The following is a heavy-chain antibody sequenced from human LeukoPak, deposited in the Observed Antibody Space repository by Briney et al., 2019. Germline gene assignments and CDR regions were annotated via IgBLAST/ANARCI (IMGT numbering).Heavy chain of an antibody. Sequence: GGSLRLSCAPSGFTVSTNYMSWVGRAQGKGLEWVSVLYSNSGTYYADSVKGRFTISRDDSKNTLYLQMNSLRAEDTAVYYCARGYGYSSGWYFDFWGQGTLVTVSS. CDR1: GFTVSTNY. CDR3: ARGYGYSSGWYFDF. D-gene: IGHD6-19*01. V-gene: IGHV3-53*01. CDR2: LYSNSGT. J-gene: IGHJ4*02.